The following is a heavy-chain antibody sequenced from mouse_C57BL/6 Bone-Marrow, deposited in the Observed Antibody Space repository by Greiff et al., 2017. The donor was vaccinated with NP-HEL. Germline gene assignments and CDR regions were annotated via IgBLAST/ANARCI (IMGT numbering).Heavy chain of an antibody. CDR3: VLYYYAYFDY. J-gene: IGHJ2*01. D-gene: IGHD1-1*01. Sequence: VHVKQSGAELVRPGASVKLSCTASGFNIKDDYMHWVKQRPEQGLEWIGWIDPENGDTEYASKFQGKATITADTSSNTAYLQLSSLTSEDTAVYYCVLYYYAYFDYWGQGTTLTVSS. V-gene: IGHV14-4*01. CDR2: IDPENGDT. CDR1: GFNIKDDY.